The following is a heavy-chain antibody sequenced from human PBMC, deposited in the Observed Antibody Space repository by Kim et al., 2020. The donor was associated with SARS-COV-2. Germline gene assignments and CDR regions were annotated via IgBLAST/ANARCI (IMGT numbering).Heavy chain of an antibody. J-gene: IGHJ6*02. CDR1: GFFLSTDS. Sequence: GGSLRLSCSASGFFLSTDSMHWVRQAPGKGLEWVSSISGDSRFIFYADSVRGRLTVSRDNAKKSLYLQMDRLRVEDTSVYYCASGPIGGGMDVWGQGTKGVVSS. CDR3: ASGPIGGGMDV. CDR2: ISGDSRFI. V-gene: IGHV3-21*01.